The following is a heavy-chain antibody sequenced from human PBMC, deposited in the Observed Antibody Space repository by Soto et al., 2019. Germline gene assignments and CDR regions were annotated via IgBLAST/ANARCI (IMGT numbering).Heavy chain of an antibody. CDR1: GFSLTTTSMG. CDR3: AHAGDYDLLSFDH. J-gene: IGHJ4*02. Sequence: SGPTLVNPAQTLTLTCAFSGFSLTTTSMGVAWIRQPPGKALEWLALIYWDDDQRYSPSLKDRLTIPKDTSRSRVVLTISNMNPEDTGTYFCAHAGDYDLLSFDHWGPGTLVTVSS. CDR2: IYWDDDQ. D-gene: IGHD4-17*01. V-gene: IGHV2-5*02.